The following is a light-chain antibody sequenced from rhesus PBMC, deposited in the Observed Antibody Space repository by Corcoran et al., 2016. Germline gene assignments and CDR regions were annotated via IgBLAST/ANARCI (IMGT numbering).Light chain of an antibody. J-gene: IGKJ2*01. CDR1: KGISNN. V-gene: IGKV1-25*01. CDR3: QHGYGTPYS. Sequence: DIQMTQSPSSLSASVGERVNITCTASKGISNNLACYKQKPGKVPNHLIYKTSTLQSGVPSRFSGSGSGTDFTLTIISLQPEDFATYYCQHGYGTPYSFCQGTKVDIK. CDR2: KTS.